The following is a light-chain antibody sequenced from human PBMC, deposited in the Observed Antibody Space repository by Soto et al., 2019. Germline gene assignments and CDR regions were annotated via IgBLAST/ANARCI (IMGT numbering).Light chain of an antibody. Sequence: QSVLTQPPSASGTPGQRVTISCSGSSSNIGSNTVNWYQQLPGTAPRLLIYTNNQRPSGVPDRFSGSKSGTSASLAISGLQSEDEADYYCAAWDVSLNGYVCGIGTKVTVL. CDR3: AAWDVSLNGYV. CDR2: TNN. CDR1: SSNIGSNT. J-gene: IGLJ1*01. V-gene: IGLV1-44*01.